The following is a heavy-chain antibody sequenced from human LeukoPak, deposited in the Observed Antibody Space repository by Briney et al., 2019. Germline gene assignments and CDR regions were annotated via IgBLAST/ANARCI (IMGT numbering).Heavy chain of an antibody. CDR3: ARGTLKAAATDFDY. CDR1: GFTFDDYG. J-gene: IGHJ4*02. Sequence: GGSLRLSCAASGFTFDDYGMSWVRHAPGKGLEWVSGINWNGGSTGYADSVKGRFTISRDNAKNSLYLQMNSLRAEDTALYYCARGTLKAAATDFDYWGQGTLVTVSS. V-gene: IGHV3-20*04. CDR2: INWNGGST. D-gene: IGHD6-13*01.